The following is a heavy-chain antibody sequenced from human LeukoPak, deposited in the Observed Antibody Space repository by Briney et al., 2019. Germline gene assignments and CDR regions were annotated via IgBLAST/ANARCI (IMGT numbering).Heavy chain of an antibody. D-gene: IGHD3-10*01. J-gene: IGHJ6*02. Sequence: SETLSLTCTVSGGSISSYYWSWIRQPPGKGLEWIGYIYYSGSTNYNPSLKSRVTISVDTSKNQLSLKLSSVTAADTAVYYCARLLWFGELKLDYYGMDVWGQGTTVTVSS. CDR1: GGSISSYY. CDR3: ARLLWFGELKLDYYGMDV. CDR2: IYYSGST. V-gene: IGHV4-59*01.